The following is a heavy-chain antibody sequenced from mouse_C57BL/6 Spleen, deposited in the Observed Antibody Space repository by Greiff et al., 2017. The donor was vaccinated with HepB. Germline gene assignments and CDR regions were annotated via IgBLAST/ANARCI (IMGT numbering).Heavy chain of an antibody. CDR2: IHPNSGST. CDR3: ARFSIQGYAMDY. J-gene: IGHJ4*01. CDR1: GYTFTSYW. D-gene: IGHD3-2*02. V-gene: IGHV1-64*01. Sequence: VKLQQPGAELVKPGASVKLSCKASGYTFTSYWMHWVKQRPGQGLEWIGMIHPNSGSTNYNEKFKSKATLTVDKSSSTAYMQLSSLTSEDSAVYYCARFSIQGYAMDYWGQGTSVTVSS.